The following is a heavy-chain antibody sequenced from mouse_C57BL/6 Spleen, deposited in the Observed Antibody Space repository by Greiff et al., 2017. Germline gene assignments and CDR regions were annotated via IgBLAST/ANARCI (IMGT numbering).Heavy chain of an antibody. V-gene: IGHV1-69*01. Sequence: QVQLQQSGAELVMPGASVKLSCKASGYTFTSYWMHWVKQRPGQGLEWIGEIDPSDSYTNYNQKFKGKSTLTVDKSSSTAYMQLSSLTSEDSAVYYCARSGSLDYGGQGTTLTVSS. CDR1: GYTFTSYW. D-gene: IGHD1-1*01. J-gene: IGHJ2*01. CDR2: IDPSDSYT. CDR3: ARSGSLDY.